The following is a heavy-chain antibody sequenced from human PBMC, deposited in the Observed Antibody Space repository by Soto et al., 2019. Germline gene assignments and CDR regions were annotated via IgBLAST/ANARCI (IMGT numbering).Heavy chain of an antibody. V-gene: IGHV3-11*01. CDR1: GFTFSDYY. CDR2: ISSSGRTI. Sequence: GGSLRLSCAASGFTFSDYYMTWIRQAPGKGLEWVSYISSSGRTIYYADSVRGRFTISRDNAKNSLYLQMNSLRAEDTAVYYCARDTTVLGAFDIWGQGTMVTVSS. CDR3: ARDTTVLGAFDI. J-gene: IGHJ3*02. D-gene: IGHD1-1*01.